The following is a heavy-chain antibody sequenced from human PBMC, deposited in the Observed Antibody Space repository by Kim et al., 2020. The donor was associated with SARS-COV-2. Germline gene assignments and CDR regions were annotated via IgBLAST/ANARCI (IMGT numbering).Heavy chain of an antibody. D-gene: IGHD2-2*01. V-gene: IGHV5-10-1*01. CDR1: GYSFTSYW. CDR2: IDPSDSYT. J-gene: IGHJ6*02. Sequence: GESLKISCKGSGYSFTSYWISWVRQMPGKGLEWMGRIDPSDSYTNYSPSFQGHVTISADKSISTAYLQWSSLKASDTAMYYCARQGGYCSSTSCYDYYGMDVWGQGTTVTVSS. CDR3: ARQGGYCSSTSCYDYYGMDV.